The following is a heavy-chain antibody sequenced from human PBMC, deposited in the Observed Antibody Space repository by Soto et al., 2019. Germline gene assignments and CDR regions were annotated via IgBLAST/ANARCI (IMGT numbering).Heavy chain of an antibody. V-gene: IGHV3-23*01. Sequence: EVQLLESGGGLVQPGGSLRLSCAASGFTFSSYAMSWVRQAPGKGLEWVSDISGSGGSTYYADSVKGRFTISRDKSKNKLYLQMNSLRAEDTAVYYCANRPGYYDSSGYYWGQGTLVTVSS. CDR3: ANRPGYYDSSGYY. CDR1: GFTFSSYA. CDR2: ISGSGGST. D-gene: IGHD3-22*01. J-gene: IGHJ4*02.